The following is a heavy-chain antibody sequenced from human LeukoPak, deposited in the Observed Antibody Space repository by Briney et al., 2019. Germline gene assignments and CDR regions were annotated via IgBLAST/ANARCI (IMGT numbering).Heavy chain of an antibody. CDR2: IYYSGST. Sequence: KPSETLSLTCTVSGGSISSYYWSWIRQPPGKGLEWIGYIYYSGSTNYNPSLKSRVTISVDTSKNQFSLKLSSVTAADTAVYYCARVWDEGFRTSPYFDYWGQGTLVTVSS. D-gene: IGHD1-14*01. CDR1: GGSISSYY. CDR3: ARVWDEGFRTSPYFDY. J-gene: IGHJ4*02. V-gene: IGHV4-59*01.